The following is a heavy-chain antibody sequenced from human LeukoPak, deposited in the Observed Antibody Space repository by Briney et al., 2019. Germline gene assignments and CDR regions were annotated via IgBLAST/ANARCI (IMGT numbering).Heavy chain of an antibody. Sequence: PGGSLRLSCAASGFTFSSYAMSWVRQAPGKGLEWVSGISGNGDSTYYADSVKGRFTISRDNSKNTLYLQMNSLRAEDTAVYYCAKRYSSGSYWTFDYWGQGTLVTVSS. J-gene: IGHJ4*02. V-gene: IGHV3-23*01. CDR3: AKRYSSGSYWTFDY. D-gene: IGHD1-26*01. CDR1: GFTFSSYA. CDR2: ISGNGDST.